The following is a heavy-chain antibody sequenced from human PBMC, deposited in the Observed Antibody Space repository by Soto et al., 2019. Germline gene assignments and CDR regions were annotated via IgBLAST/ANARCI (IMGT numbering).Heavy chain of an antibody. CDR3: ARVSRRWDIVVVVAARDAFDI. CDR1: GYTFTSYD. D-gene: IGHD2-15*01. V-gene: IGHV1-8*01. Sequence: ASVKVSCKASGYTFTSYDINWVRQATGQGLEWMGWMNPNSGNTGYAQKFQGRVTMTRNTSISTAYMELSSLRSEDTAVYYCARVSRRWDIVVVVAARDAFDIWGQGTMVTV. J-gene: IGHJ3*02. CDR2: MNPNSGNT.